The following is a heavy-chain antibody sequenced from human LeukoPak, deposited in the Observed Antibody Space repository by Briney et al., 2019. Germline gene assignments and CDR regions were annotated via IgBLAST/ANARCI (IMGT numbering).Heavy chain of an antibody. V-gene: IGHV3-21*01. J-gene: IGHJ2*01. CDR1: GFTFSSYS. CDR3: ARSQGRRYFDL. CDR2: ISSSSSYI. Sequence: GGSRRLSCAASGFTFSSYSMNWVRQAPGKGLEWVSSISSSSSYIYYADSVKGRFTISRDNAKNSLYLQMNSLRAEDTAVYYCARSQGRRYFDLWGRGTLVTVSS.